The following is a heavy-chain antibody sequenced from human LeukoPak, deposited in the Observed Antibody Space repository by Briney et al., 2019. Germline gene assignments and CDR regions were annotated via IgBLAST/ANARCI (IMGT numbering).Heavy chain of an antibody. CDR2: IYHSGST. CDR1: GYSLSSGYY. V-gene: IGHV4-38-2*02. CDR3: ARLGDYGDYVGY. D-gene: IGHD4-17*01. Sequence: SETLSLTCTVSGYSLSSGYYWGWIRQPPGKGLEWIGSIYHSGSTYYNPSLKSRVTISVDTSKNQFSLKLSSVTAADTAVYYCARLGDYGDYVGYWGQGTLVTVSS. J-gene: IGHJ4*02.